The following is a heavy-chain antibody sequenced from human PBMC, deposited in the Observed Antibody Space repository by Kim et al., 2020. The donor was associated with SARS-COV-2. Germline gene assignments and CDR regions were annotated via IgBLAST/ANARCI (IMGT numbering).Heavy chain of an antibody. Sequence: GGSLRLSCAASGFTFSSYGMHWVRQAPGKGLEWVAVISYDGSNKYYADSVKGRFTISRDNSKNTLYLQMNSLRAEDTAVYYCAKGGRVLRFLEWLLYVVTAIRRPYYFDYWGQGTLVTVSS. V-gene: IGHV3-30*18. CDR1: GFTFSSYG. CDR2: ISYDGSNK. D-gene: IGHD3-3*01. J-gene: IGHJ4*02. CDR3: AKGGRVLRFLEWLLYVVTAIRRPYYFDY.